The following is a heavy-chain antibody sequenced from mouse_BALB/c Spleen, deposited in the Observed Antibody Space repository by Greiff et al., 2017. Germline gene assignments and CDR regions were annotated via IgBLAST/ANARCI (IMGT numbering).Heavy chain of an antibody. J-gene: IGHJ4*01. V-gene: IGHV5-4*02. CDR1: GFTFSDYY. Sequence: DVKLVESGGGLVKPGGSLKLSCAASGFTFSDYYMYWVRQTPEKRLEWVATISDGGSYTYYPDSVKGRFTISRDNAKNNLYLQMSSLKSEDTAMYYCARANGNPYYYAMDYWGQGTSVTVSS. CDR2: ISDGGSYT. D-gene: IGHD2-1*01. CDR3: ARANGNPYYYAMDY.